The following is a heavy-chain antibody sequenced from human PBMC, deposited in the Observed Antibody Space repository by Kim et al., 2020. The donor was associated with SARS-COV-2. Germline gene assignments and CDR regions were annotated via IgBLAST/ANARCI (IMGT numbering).Heavy chain of an antibody. CDR2: IKSKTDGGTT. CDR1: GFTFSNAW. V-gene: IGHV3-15*01. D-gene: IGHD6-13*01. CDR3: TTVSLNDRIATPLPYFGIDV. J-gene: IGHJ6*02. Sequence: GGSLRLSCAASGFTFSNAWMSWVRQAPGKGLEWVGRIKSKTDGGTTDYAAPVKGRFTISRDDSKNTLYLQMNSLKTEDTAVYYCTTVSLNDRIATPLPYFGIDVRGQGTTVTVSS.